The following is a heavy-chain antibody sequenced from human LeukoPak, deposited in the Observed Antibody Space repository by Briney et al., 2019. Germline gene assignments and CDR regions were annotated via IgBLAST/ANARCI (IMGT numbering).Heavy chain of an antibody. V-gene: IGHV3-23*01. CDR3: AKDRDIVGAYDTFDI. Sequence: SGSGGSTYYGDSVKGRFTISRDNSKNTLYLQMNSLRAEDTAVYYCAKDRDIVGAYDTFDIWGQGTMVTVSS. J-gene: IGHJ3*02. CDR2: SGSGGST. D-gene: IGHD1-26*01.